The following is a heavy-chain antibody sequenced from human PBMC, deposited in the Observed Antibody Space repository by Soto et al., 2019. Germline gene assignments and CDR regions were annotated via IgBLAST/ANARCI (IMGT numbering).Heavy chain of an antibody. CDR2: IHYNGRT. D-gene: IGHD3-22*01. CDR1: GGYFRGYY. J-gene: IGHJ4*02. CDR3: ARGHFDSRGYSNGLDY. Sequence: PSEPMCVTCAVDGGYFRGYYWRWIRLTQKKELQWIGFIHYNGRTDSSPSLKSRVTISLDMSKNHVSLILKSVNIADSAIYYCARGHFDSRGYSNGLDYWGQGIQVTVSS. V-gene: IGHV4-34*11.